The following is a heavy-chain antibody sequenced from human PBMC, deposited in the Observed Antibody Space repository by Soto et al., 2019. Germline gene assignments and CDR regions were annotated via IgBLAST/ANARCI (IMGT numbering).Heavy chain of an antibody. Sequence: GSGPTLVNPTQTLTLTCTFSGFSLSTTGVGVSWIRQPPGKALEWLALIYWHDDKRYSPSLKSRLSITKDTSKNQVVLTMTDMDPVDTATYYCAHRGGATVGLYYFDYWGQGALVTVSS. D-gene: IGHD3-16*01. CDR2: IYWHDDK. CDR3: AHRGGATVGLYYFDY. V-gene: IGHV2-5*01. CDR1: GFSLSTTGVG. J-gene: IGHJ4*02.